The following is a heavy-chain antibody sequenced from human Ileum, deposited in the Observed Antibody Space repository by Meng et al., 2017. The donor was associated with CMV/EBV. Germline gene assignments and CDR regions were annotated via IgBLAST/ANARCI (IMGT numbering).Heavy chain of an antibody. D-gene: IGHD3-22*01. Sequence: ASDGDRDCRNREEGNWRRQAKVRGREWMGRKEYTDKRYNEKAEYEKSRITNNPDTSKNQFSLQLNSVTPEDTAVYYCARISSDYFDHWGQGTLVTVSS. CDR3: ARISSDYFDH. CDR2: KEYTDKRYN. V-gene: IGHV6-1*01. J-gene: IGHJ4*02. CDR1: GDRDCRNREE.